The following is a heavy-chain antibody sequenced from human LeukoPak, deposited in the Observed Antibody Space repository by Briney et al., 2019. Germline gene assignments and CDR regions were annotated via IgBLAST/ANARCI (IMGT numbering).Heavy chain of an antibody. CDR2: ISSSSSTI. Sequence: GGSLRLSCAASGFTFSSYSMNWVRQAPGKGLEWVSYISSSSSTIYYADSVKGRFTISRDNSKNTLYLQMNSLRAEDTAVYYCARDSAPQDIVVVPAVAKNGLDYWGQGTLVTVSS. V-gene: IGHV3-48*01. CDR3: ARDSAPQDIVVVPAVAKNGLDY. D-gene: IGHD2-2*01. J-gene: IGHJ4*02. CDR1: GFTFSSYS.